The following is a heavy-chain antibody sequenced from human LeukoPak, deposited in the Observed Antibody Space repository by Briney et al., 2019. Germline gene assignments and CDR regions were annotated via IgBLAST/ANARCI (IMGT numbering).Heavy chain of an antibody. CDR3: ARVGDFYDSSGYYSDY. J-gene: IGHJ4*02. D-gene: IGHD3-22*01. Sequence: SVTVTCKASGGTFSSYTISWVRQAPGQGREWMGRINPILGIANYAQKFQGRVTITPDKSTSTAYMELSSLRSEDTAVYYCARVGDFYDSSGYYSDYWGQGTLVTVSS. CDR1: GGTFSSYT. CDR2: INPILGIA. V-gene: IGHV1-69*02.